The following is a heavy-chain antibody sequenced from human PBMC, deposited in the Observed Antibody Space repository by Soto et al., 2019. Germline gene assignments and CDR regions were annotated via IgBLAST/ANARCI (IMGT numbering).Heavy chain of an antibody. CDR3: ARNGVPLSNYYYYYGMDV. CDR1: GYTFTGYY. V-gene: IGHV1-2*04. J-gene: IGHJ6*02. Sequence: ASVKVSCKASGYTFTGYYMHWVRQAPGQGLEWMGWINPNSGGTNYAQKFQGWVTMTRDTSISTAYMELSRLRSDDTAVYYCARNGVPLSNYYYYYGMDVWGQGTTVTVSS. CDR2: INPNSGGT. D-gene: IGHD3-10*01.